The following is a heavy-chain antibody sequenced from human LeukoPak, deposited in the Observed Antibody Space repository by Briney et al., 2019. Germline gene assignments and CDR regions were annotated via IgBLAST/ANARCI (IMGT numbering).Heavy chain of an antibody. Sequence: PGGSLRLSCAASGFTFSSYAMHWVRQAPGKGLEWVAVISYDGSNKYYADSVKGRFTISRDNSKNTLYLQMNSLRAEDTAVYYCARDLAAAGTSYYYYGMDVWGQGITVTVSS. J-gene: IGHJ6*02. D-gene: IGHD6-13*01. CDR1: GFTFSSYA. CDR2: ISYDGSNK. V-gene: IGHV3-30-3*01. CDR3: ARDLAAAGTSYYYYGMDV.